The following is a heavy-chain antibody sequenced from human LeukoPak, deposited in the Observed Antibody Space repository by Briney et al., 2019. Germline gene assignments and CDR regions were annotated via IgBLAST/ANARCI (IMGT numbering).Heavy chain of an antibody. V-gene: IGHV3-64*01. D-gene: IGHD4-17*01. CDR2: ISSNGGSS. CDR3: ARAVGIWTFGDYDC. Sequence: GGSLRLSCAASGFAFNNYAMHWVRQAPGKGLEYVSAISSNGGSSDYANSVKGRFTISRENSKNTLFLQMGSLRAEDMAVYYCARAVGIWTFGDYDCWGQGTLVTVS. CDR1: GFAFNNYA. J-gene: IGHJ4*02.